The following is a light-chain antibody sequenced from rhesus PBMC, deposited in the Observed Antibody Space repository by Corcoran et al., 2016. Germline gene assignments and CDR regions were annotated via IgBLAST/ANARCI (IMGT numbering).Light chain of an antibody. CDR1: QSISSW. CDR3: LQYDESPYS. Sequence: DIQMTQSPSSLSASVGDTVTITCRASQSISSWLDWYQQKPGKAPNLLINKASSLQSGVPSRFSGSGSGTDFTLTISSVQAEDCAPYYWLQYDESPYSVGQGTKVEIK. J-gene: IGKJ2*01. V-gene: IGKV1-22*01. CDR2: KAS.